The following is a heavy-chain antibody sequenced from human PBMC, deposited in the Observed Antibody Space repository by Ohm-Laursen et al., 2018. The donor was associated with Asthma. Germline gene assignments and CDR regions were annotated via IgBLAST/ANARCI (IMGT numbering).Heavy chain of an antibody. D-gene: IGHD3-3*01. V-gene: IGHV3-30-3*01. Sequence: SLRLSCTASGFTFRSYAMHWVRQASGKGLEWVAVGGSYYDGGLKYYADSVNGRFTVSRDDSKNTLYLQMNSLRPDDTAVYYCARDVMEWYLPAFDFWGQGTLVTVSS. J-gene: IGHJ4*02. CDR3: ARDVMEWYLPAFDF. CDR1: GFTFRSYA. CDR2: GGSYYDGGLK.